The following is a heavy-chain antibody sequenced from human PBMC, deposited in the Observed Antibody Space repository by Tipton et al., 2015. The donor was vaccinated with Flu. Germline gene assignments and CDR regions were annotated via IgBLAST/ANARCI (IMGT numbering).Heavy chain of an antibody. D-gene: IGHD6-13*01. Sequence: GSLRLSCAASGFTFSGSAMHWVRQASGKGLEWVGRIRSKANSYATAYAASVKGGFTISRDDSKNTAYLQMNSLKTEDTAVYYCTRLPGIAAAGTDYWGQGTLVTVSS. CDR1: GFTFSGSA. V-gene: IGHV3-73*01. CDR2: IRSKANSYAT. J-gene: IGHJ4*02. CDR3: TRLPGIAAAGTDY.